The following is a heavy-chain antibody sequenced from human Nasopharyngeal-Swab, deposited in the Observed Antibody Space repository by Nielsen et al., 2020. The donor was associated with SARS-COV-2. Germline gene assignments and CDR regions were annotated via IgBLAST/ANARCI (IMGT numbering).Heavy chain of an antibody. CDR2: IYSGGSTT. D-gene: IGHD5/OR15-5a*01. CDR1: GFTFSNYA. V-gene: IGHV3-23*03. Sequence: GESLKISCAASGFTFSNYAMSWVRQAPGKGLEWVSVIYSGGSTTYYADSVKGRFTISRDNAKNSLYLQMNSLRDEDTAVYYCASLLRTDFDYWGQGTLVTVSS. J-gene: IGHJ4*02. CDR3: ASLLRTDFDY.